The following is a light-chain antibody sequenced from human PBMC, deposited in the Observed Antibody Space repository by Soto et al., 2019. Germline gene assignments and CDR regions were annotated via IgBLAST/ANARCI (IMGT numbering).Light chain of an antibody. J-gene: IGLJ1*01. V-gene: IGLV2-14*01. CDR3: SSHTSYSTRG. Sequence: QSALTQPASVSGSPGQSIAISCPGTSSDVGGYNYVSWYQQHPGKAPKLMIHEVSNRPSGISDRFSGSKSGNTASLTISGLQADDEADYYCSSHTSYSTRGFGTGTKVTVL. CDR2: EVS. CDR1: SSDVGGYNY.